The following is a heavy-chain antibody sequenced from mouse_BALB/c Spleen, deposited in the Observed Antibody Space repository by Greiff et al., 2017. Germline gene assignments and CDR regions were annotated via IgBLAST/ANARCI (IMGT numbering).Heavy chain of an antibody. D-gene: IGHD1-1*01. V-gene: IGHV5-17*02. CDR1: GFTFSSFG. CDR2: ISSGSSTI. Sequence: EVKVVESGGGLVQPGGSRKLSCAASGFTFSSFGMHWVRQAPEKGLEWVAYISSGSSTIYYADTVKGRFTISRDNPKNTLFLQMTSLRSEDTAMYYCARDYYGSSPYWYFDVWGAGTTVTVSS. CDR3: ARDYYGSSPYWYFDV. J-gene: IGHJ1*01.